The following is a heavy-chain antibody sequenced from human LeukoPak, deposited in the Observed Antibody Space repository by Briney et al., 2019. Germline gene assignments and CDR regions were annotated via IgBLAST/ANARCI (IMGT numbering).Heavy chain of an antibody. V-gene: IGHV4-59*02. CDR1: GDSVSSKY. CDR3: ARGDGVYQQYYYYMDV. CDR2: IHNSWSI. D-gene: IGHD4-17*01. Sequence: SETLSLSCTVAGDSVSSKYWNWIRQPPGKGLEWIAYIHNSWSIKYNPSLKSRVTISIDTSKNQISLRLDSVTAADTAVYFCARGDGVYQQYYYYMDVWGEGTTVTVSS. J-gene: IGHJ6*03.